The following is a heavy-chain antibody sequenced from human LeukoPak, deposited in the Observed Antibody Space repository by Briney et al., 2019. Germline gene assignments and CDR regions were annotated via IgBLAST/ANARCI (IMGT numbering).Heavy chain of an antibody. CDR3: ARDISGSYSSDY. CDR2: ISYDGSNK. CDR1: GFTFSSYA. D-gene: IGHD1-26*01. V-gene: IGHV3-30-3*01. Sequence: GGSLRLSCAASGFTFSSYAMHWVRQAPGKGLEWVAVISYDGSNKYYADSVKGRFTISRDNSRNTLFLQMSSLRPEDTAVYYCARDISGSYSSDYWGQGTLVTVSS. J-gene: IGHJ4*02.